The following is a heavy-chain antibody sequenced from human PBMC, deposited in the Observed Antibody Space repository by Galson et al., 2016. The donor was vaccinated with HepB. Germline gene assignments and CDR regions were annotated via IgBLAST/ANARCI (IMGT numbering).Heavy chain of an antibody. CDR3: ARGTTAYFDY. J-gene: IGHJ4*02. V-gene: IGHV6-1*01. Sequence: CAISGDSVSSNSATWNWIRQSPSRGLEWLGRTYYRSTWYNDYAVSVKSRITINPDTSKNQSSLQLNSVTPEDTAVYFCARGTTAYFDYWGQGTLVTVSS. CDR2: TYYRSTWYN. CDR1: GDSVSSNSAT. D-gene: IGHD1-1*01.